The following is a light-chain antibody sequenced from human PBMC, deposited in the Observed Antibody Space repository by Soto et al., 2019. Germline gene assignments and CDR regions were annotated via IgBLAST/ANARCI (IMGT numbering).Light chain of an antibody. J-gene: IGKJ1*01. CDR1: QNVNNY. CDR3: QQRSYWPWT. CDR2: DAS. V-gene: IGKV3-11*01. Sequence: EIVLTQSPATLSLSPGERATLSCRASQNVNNYLAWYQQKPGQPPRLLIYDASNRATGMPARFSGSGSGTDFTLTISRLEPEDFAVYYCQQRSYWPWTFGQGTKVDVK.